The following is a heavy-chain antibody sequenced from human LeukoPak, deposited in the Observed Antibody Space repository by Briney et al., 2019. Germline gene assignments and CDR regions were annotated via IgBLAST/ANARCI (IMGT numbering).Heavy chain of an antibody. Sequence: GGSLRLPCAASGFTFSSYAMHWVRQAPGKGLEWVAVISYDGSNKYYADSVKGRFTISRDNSKNTLYLQMNSLRAEDTAVYYCARDPDIYGSGSFLFDYWGQGTLVTVSS. J-gene: IGHJ4*02. V-gene: IGHV3-30*04. CDR3: ARDPDIYGSGSFLFDY. CDR1: GFTFSSYA. CDR2: ISYDGSNK. D-gene: IGHD3-10*01.